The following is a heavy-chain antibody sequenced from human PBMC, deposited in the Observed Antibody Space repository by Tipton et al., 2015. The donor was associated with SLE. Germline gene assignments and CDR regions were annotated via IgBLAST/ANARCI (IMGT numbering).Heavy chain of an antibody. J-gene: IGHJ5*02. Sequence: TLSLTCIVSGGSISSSSYYWGWIRQPPGKGLEWIGSYYYSGSAAYNPSLKSRVTISVDTSKDQFSLRLTSVTAADTAVYYCARQGAYYDVRNESKNRNWFDPWGQGTLVSVSS. CDR1: GGSISSSSYY. V-gene: IGHV4-39*01. D-gene: IGHD3-3*01. CDR3: ARQGAYYDVRNESKNRNWFDP. CDR2: YYYSGSA.